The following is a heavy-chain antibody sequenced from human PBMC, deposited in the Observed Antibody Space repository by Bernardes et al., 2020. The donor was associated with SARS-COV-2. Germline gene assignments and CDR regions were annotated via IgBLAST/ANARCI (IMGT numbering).Heavy chain of an antibody. CDR1: GFTFSSYG. Sequence: GGSLRLSCAASGFTFSSYGMHWVRQAPGKGLEWVAVIWYDGSNKYYADSVKGRFTISRDNSKNTLYLQMNSLRAEDTAVYYCARVWPCGGDCYTFDLWGRGTLVTVSS. D-gene: IGHD2-21*02. CDR2: IWYDGSNK. J-gene: IGHJ2*01. CDR3: ARVWPCGGDCYTFDL. V-gene: IGHV3-33*01.